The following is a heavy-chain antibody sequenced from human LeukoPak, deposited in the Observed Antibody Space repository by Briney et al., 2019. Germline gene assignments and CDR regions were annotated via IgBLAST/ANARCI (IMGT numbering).Heavy chain of an antibody. CDR2: ISGFGSSP. Sequence: GGSLRLSCVASGFSFSNYVMSWVRQAPGKGLEWVSGISGFGSSPYYADSVKGRFTISRDNSKNTLYLQMNSLRAEDTAVYYCADLGTTYYYDHSTYWGRGTLVTVSS. CDR3: ADLGTTYYYDHSTY. J-gene: IGHJ4*02. D-gene: IGHD3-22*01. V-gene: IGHV3-23*01. CDR1: GFSFSNYV.